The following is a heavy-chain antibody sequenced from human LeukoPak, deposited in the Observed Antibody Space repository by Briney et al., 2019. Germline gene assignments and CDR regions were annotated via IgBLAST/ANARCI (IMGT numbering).Heavy chain of an antibody. CDR2: INHSGST. CDR1: GGSFSGYY. J-gene: IGHJ5*02. D-gene: IGHD3-22*01. Sequence: SETLSLTCAAYGGSFSGYYWSWIRQPPGKGLEWIGEINHSGSTNYNPSLKSRVTISVDTSKNQFSLKLSSVTAADTAVYYCARTPRLYYYDSSGYYHFTNWFDPWGQGTLVTVSS. V-gene: IGHV4-34*01. CDR3: ARTPRLYYYDSSGYYHFTNWFDP.